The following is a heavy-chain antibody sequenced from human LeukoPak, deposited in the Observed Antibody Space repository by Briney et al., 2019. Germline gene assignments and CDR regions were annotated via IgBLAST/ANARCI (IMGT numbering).Heavy chain of an antibody. CDR1: GYTFTSYD. Sequence: GASVKVSCKASGYTFTSYDINWVRQATGQGLEWMGWMNPNSGNTGYAQKFQGRATITRNTSISTAYMELSSLRSEDTAVYYCARGTSHRYGDYINWFDPWGQGTLVTVSS. J-gene: IGHJ5*02. CDR3: ARGTSHRYGDYINWFDP. D-gene: IGHD4-17*01. CDR2: MNPNSGNT. V-gene: IGHV1-8*03.